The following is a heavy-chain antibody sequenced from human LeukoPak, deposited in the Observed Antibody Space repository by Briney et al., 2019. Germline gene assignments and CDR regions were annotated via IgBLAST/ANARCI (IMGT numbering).Heavy chain of an antibody. CDR3: AKDRLVWFGESSYFDY. V-gene: IGHV3-30*18. CDR1: GFTFSSYG. J-gene: IGHJ4*02. Sequence: GGSLRLSCAASGFTFSSYGMHWVRQAPGKGLEWVAVISYDGSNKYYADSVKGRFTISRDNSKNTLYLQMNSLRAEDTAVYFCAKDRLVWFGESSYFDYWGQGALVTVSS. CDR2: ISYDGSNK. D-gene: IGHD3-10*01.